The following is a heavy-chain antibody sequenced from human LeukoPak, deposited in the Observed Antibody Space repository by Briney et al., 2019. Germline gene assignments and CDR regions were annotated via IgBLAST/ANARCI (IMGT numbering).Heavy chain of an antibody. CDR2: IKSKTDGGTT. V-gene: IGHV3-15*01. Sequence: GGSLRLSCAASGFTFSNAWMSWVRQAPGKGLEWVGRIKSKTDGGTTDYAAPVKGRFTISRDDSKNTLYLQMNSLKTEDTAVYYCARGQLYSSGWSNVHDAFDIWGQGTMVTVSS. CDR3: ARGQLYSSGWSNVHDAFDI. J-gene: IGHJ3*02. D-gene: IGHD6-19*01. CDR1: GFTFSNAW.